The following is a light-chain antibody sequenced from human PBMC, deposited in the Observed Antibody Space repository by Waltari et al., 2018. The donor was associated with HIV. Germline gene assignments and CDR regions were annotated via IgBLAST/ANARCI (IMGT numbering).Light chain of an antibody. J-gene: IGLJ3*02. V-gene: IGLV3-21*04. CDR2: DDN. Sequence: SYVLTQPPSVSVDPGETARLTCGGTNIGSKSVQWYQQKPGQAPGLVIYDDNDRPSGIPERFSGSSSGNTATLTISRVEAGDEADYYCQVWDTTTDQWVFGGGTELAVL. CDR3: QVWDTTTDQWV. CDR1: NIGSKS.